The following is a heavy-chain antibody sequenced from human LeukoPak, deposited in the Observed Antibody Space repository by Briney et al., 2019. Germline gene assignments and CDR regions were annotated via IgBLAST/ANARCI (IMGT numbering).Heavy chain of an antibody. V-gene: IGHV3-74*01. CDR2: VNSDGSTT. CDR3: AVKAVGDRGADY. CDR1: GLTFSRYW. D-gene: IGHD1-26*01. J-gene: IGHJ4*02. Sequence: GGSLRLSCAASGLTFSRYWMNWVRQAPGRGLEWVSRVNSDGSTTTYADSVKGRFTISRDNAKNTLHLQMNSLRAEDTAVYYCAVKAVGDRGADYWGQGTLVTVSS.